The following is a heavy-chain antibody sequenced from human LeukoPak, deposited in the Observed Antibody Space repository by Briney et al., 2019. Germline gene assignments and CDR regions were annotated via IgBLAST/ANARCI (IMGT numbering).Heavy chain of an antibody. CDR3: ARHGGYTWNDIYFDR. Sequence: GESLKISCKGSGYTFTSWWIGWVRQMPGKGLECMGIIYPGNSDTRYSPSFQGQVTISADRSISTAYLQWSSLTASDTAIYYCARHGGYTWNDIYFDRWGQGTLVTVSS. CDR2: IYPGNSDT. D-gene: IGHD1-1*01. J-gene: IGHJ5*02. V-gene: IGHV5-51*01. CDR1: GYTFTSWW.